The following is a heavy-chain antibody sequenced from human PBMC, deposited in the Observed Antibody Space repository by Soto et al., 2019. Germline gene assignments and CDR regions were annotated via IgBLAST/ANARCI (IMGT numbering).Heavy chain of an antibody. D-gene: IGHD3-3*01. CDR3: ARVLPAYYDFWSGYYHFDY. V-gene: IGHV3-7*01. J-gene: IGHJ4*02. CDR2: IKQDGSEK. Sequence: PGGSLRLSCAASGFTFSSYWMSWVRQAPGKGLEWVANIKQDGSEKYYVDSVKGRFTISRDNAKNALYLQMNGLRAEDTAVYYCARVLPAYYDFWSGYYHFDYWGQGTLVTVS. CDR1: GFTFSSYW.